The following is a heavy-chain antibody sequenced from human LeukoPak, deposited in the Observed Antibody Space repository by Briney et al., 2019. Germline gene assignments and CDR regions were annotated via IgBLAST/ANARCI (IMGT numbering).Heavy chain of an antibody. CDR3: ARRRVTLVRGVDITSYYFDY. CDR1: GFTLSSNY. V-gene: IGHV3-53*01. CDR2: IYSGGRT. Sequence: PGGSLRLSCAASGFTLSSNYMSWVRQAPGKGLEWVSVIYSGGRTYYADSVKGRFTISRDNAKNSLYLQMNSLRAEDTALFYCARRRVTLVRGVDITSYYFDYWGQGTLVTVSS. J-gene: IGHJ4*02. D-gene: IGHD3-10*01.